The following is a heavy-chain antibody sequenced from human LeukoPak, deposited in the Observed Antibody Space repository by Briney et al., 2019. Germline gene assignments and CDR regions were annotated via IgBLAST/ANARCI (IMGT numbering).Heavy chain of an antibody. CDR1: GYSFTSYW. CDR2: IYPGDSDT. D-gene: IGHD6-6*01. Sequence: GEALKISCKGSGYSFTSYWSCLVRQMPGKGLKWMGIIYPGDSDTRDSPFFQGQVTISADTSISTAYLQWSSLNDSDTATYYCARHGRAYSSFADFDYWGQGTLVTVSS. V-gene: IGHV5-51*01. J-gene: IGHJ4*02. CDR3: ARHGRAYSSFADFDY.